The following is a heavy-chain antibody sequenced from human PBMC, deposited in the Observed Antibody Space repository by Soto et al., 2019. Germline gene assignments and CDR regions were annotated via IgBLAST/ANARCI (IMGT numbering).Heavy chain of an antibody. CDR2: IYTSGST. V-gene: IGHV4-4*07. D-gene: IGHD6-19*01. Sequence: PSETLSLTCTVSGGSISSYYLSWIRQPAGKGLEWIGRIYTSGSTNYNPSLKSRVTMSVDTSKNQFSLKLSSVTAADTAVYYCARETSRMGWVFDYWGQGTLVTVYS. J-gene: IGHJ4*02. CDR3: ARETSRMGWVFDY. CDR1: GGSISSYY.